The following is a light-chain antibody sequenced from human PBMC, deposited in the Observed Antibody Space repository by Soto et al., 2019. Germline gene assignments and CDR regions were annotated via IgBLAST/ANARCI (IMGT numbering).Light chain of an antibody. CDR1: QDISNY. J-gene: IGKJ4*01. Sequence: DIQMTQSPSSLSASVGDRVTITCQASQDISNYLNWYQRKPGKAPMLLISDAGNLETGVPSRFSGSGSGTDFTFTISSLQPEDIATYFCQQCDDLPLTFGGGTKVEI. CDR2: DAG. V-gene: IGKV1-33*01. CDR3: QQCDDLPLT.